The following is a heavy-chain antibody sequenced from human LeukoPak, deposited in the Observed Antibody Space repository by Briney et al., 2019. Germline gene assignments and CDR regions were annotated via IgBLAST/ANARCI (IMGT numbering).Heavy chain of an antibody. CDR3: AKKAKVADRLDWFDS. Sequence: ASVKVSCKASGYSFTSYDINWVRQAPGQGLEWMGWMSPNSGHTGYAQKFQGRVTITRNTSIRTAYMELSSLRSEDTAVYYCAKKAKVADRLDWFDSWGQGTLLTVSS. D-gene: IGHD6-6*01. CDR1: GYSFTSYD. V-gene: IGHV1-8*03. J-gene: IGHJ5*01. CDR2: MSPNSGHT.